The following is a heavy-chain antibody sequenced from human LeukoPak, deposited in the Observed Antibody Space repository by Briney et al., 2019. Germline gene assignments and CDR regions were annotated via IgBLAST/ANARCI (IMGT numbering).Heavy chain of an antibody. CDR2: INPSGGST. CDR1: GYTFTSYY. V-gene: IGHV1-46*01. Sequence: ASVKVSCKASGYTFTSYYMHWVRQAPGQGLEWMGIINPSGGSTSYAQKFQGRVTMTRDTSTGTVYMELSSLRSEDTAVYYCARDIMGDAFDIWGQGTMVPVSS. J-gene: IGHJ3*02. CDR3: ARDIMGDAFDI. D-gene: IGHD2-8*01.